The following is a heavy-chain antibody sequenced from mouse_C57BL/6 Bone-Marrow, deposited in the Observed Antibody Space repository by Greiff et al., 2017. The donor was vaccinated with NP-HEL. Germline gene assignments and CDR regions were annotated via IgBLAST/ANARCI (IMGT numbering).Heavy chain of an antibody. D-gene: IGHD2-4*01. CDR1: GFNIKDDY. J-gene: IGHJ2*01. CDR3: TTGYDYDVEYYFDY. Sequence: VQLQQSGAELVRPGASVKLSCTASGFNIKDDYMHWVKQRPEQGLEWIGWIDPENGDTEYASKFQGKATITADTSSNTAYQQLSSLTSEDTAVYYCTTGYDYDVEYYFDYWGQGTTLTVSS. CDR2: IDPENGDT. V-gene: IGHV14-4*01.